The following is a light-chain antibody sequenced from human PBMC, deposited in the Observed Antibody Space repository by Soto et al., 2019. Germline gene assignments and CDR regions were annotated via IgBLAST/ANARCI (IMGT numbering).Light chain of an antibody. Sequence: EMVMTQSPATLSVSPGERVTLSCRASESVHRYLAWYQQKPGQGPNLLIYYASTWATGVPDRFTGSGSGTEFTLTISSLQSEDFGVYHCQHYSNWPPTFGPGTKVEIK. CDR2: YAS. CDR1: ESVHRY. V-gene: IGKV3-15*01. CDR3: QHYSNWPPT. J-gene: IGKJ3*01.